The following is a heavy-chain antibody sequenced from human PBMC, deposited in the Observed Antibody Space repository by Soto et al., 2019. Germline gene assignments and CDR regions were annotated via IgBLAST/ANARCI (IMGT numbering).Heavy chain of an antibody. V-gene: IGHV5-51*01. CDR3: ARLPRDCNKTSCYYDAH. D-gene: IGHD3-22*01. CDR1: GYYFNTNW. CDR2: MYPGDSDT. Sequence: PGESLKISCRGSGYYFNTNWFGWVRQLPGRGLEWVGIMYPGDSDTRLHPSLQGHVTLSADVTVSTAFLQWRTLKTSDSGMYFCARLPRDCNKTSCYYDAHWGKGTSVTVSS. J-gene: IGHJ4*02.